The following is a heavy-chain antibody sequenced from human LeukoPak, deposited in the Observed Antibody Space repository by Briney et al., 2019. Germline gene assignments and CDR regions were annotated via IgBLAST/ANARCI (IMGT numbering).Heavy chain of an antibody. V-gene: IGHV3-23*01. D-gene: IGHD3-22*01. CDR2: ISGSGGST. Sequence: GGSLRLSCAASGFIFSSYGMSWVPQAPGKGLEGVSAISGSGGSTYYADSVKGRFTISRDNSKNTLYLQMNSLRAEDTAVYYCAKASAMIVVVSKHFDYWGQGTLVTVSS. J-gene: IGHJ4*02. CDR1: GFIFSSYG. CDR3: AKASAMIVVVSKHFDY.